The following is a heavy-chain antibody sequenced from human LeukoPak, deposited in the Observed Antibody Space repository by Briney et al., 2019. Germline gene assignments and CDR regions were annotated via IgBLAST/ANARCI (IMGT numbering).Heavy chain of an antibody. J-gene: IGHJ4*02. CDR2: IKPDGSDK. Sequence: GGSLRLSCAASGFTFTTSWLSWVRQAPGKGLEWVANIKPDGSDKYYVDSVKGRFTISRDNAKNSLYLQMNSLRAEDTAVYYCASLSSIVATHWGQGTLVTVSS. D-gene: IGHD5-12*01. CDR1: GFTFTTSW. CDR3: ASLSSIVATH. V-gene: IGHV3-7*01.